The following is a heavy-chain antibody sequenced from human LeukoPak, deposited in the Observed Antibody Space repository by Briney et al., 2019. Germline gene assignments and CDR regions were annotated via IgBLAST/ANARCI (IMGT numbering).Heavy chain of an antibody. CDR1: GFTFSSYA. CDR3: AKVLPPQTDYYSGMDV. J-gene: IGHJ6*02. D-gene: IGHD3-10*01. V-gene: IGHV3-23*01. Sequence: PGGSLRLSCAACGFTFSSYAMSWVRQAPGKGLEWVSAISGSGGSTYYADSVKGRFTISRDNSKNTLYLQMNSLRAEDTAVYYCAKVLPPQTDYYSGMDVWGPGTTVTVSS. CDR2: ISGSGGST.